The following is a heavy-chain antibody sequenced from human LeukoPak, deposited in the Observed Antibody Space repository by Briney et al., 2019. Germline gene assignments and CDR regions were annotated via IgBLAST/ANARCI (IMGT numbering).Heavy chain of an antibody. J-gene: IGHJ6*02. CDR2: ISYDGSNK. V-gene: IGHV3-30*03. CDR3: VRFRYYYGMDV. Sequence: GRSLRLSCAASGFTFSSYGMHWVRQAPGKGLEWVAVISYDGSNKYYADSVKGRFTISRDNSKNTLYLQMNSLRAEDTAVYYCVRFRYYYGMDVWGQGTTVTVSS. CDR1: GFTFSSYG. D-gene: IGHD3-10*01.